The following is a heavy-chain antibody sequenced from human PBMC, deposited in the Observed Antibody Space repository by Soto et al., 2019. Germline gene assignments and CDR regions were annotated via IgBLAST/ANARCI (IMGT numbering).Heavy chain of an antibody. Sequence: QPGGSLRLSCAASGYSFTGYAMAWVRQAPGKGPEWVCVVSSSGERKWYADSVKGRFTISRDNSMNMLYLQMKSLRAEDTAIYYCARDPETDSGLVFDYWGQGTLVTVSS. V-gene: IGHV3-23*01. CDR3: ARDPETDSGLVFDY. CDR2: VSSSGERK. D-gene: IGHD4-17*01. J-gene: IGHJ4*02. CDR1: GYSFTGYA.